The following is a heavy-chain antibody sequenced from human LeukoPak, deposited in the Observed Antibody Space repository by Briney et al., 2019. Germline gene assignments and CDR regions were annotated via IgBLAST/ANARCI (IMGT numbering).Heavy chain of an antibody. CDR1: GFTFRNYG. V-gene: IGHV3-30*03. CDR2: ISYDGINE. CDR3: ATGRVDYGDYGVVKH. D-gene: IGHD4-17*01. Sequence: GGSLRLSCEVSGFTFRNYGMNWVRQAPGKGLEWVAVISYDGINEYYVDSVKGRFTISRDNSKNSPYLQMESLTIEDTAVYYCATGRVDYGDYGVVKHWGQGTLVTVSS. J-gene: IGHJ1*01.